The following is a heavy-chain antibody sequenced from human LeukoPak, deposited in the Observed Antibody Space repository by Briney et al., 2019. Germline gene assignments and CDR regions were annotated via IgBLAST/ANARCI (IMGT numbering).Heavy chain of an antibody. Sequence: ASVKGSCKASGYIFSKYLIYWLRQAPGQRPEWMGWINVGNGYTKYSQNFQGRVTFTWDTSASTAYMELTSLRSDDTALYYCARDSSYGPFDYWGQGTLLTVSS. CDR3: ARDSSYGPFDY. V-gene: IGHV1-3*01. D-gene: IGHD5-18*01. CDR1: GYIFSKYL. CDR2: INVGNGYT. J-gene: IGHJ4*02.